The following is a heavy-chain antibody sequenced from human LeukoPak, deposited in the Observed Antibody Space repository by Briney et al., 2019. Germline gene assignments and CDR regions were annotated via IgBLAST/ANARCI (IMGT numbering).Heavy chain of an antibody. V-gene: IGHV4-61*01. J-gene: IGHJ4*02. CDR1: GGSFSSGSYY. Sequence: SETLPLTCAVYGGSFSSGSYYWSWIRQPPGKGLEWIGYVYNSGSTNYNAALKSRVTISADTSKNQFSLKLGSVTTADTAKYYCARDPSGYFNYWGQGILVTVSS. CDR3: ARDPSGYFNY. D-gene: IGHD3-22*01. CDR2: VYNSGST.